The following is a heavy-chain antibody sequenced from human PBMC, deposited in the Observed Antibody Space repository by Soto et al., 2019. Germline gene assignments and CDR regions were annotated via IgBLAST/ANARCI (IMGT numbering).Heavy chain of an antibody. V-gene: IGHV1-69*13. J-gene: IGHJ6*02. CDR1: GGTFCSYA. CDR2: IIPIFGTA. CDR3: ASRKPGEYDYVWGSYRYKDQNYGMDV. Sequence: SVKVSCKASGGTFCSYAISWVRQAPGQGLEWMGGIIPIFGTANYAQKFQGRVTITADESTSTAYMELSSLRSEDTAVYYCASRKPGEYDYVWGSYRYKDQNYGMDVWGQGTTVTVSS. D-gene: IGHD3-16*02.